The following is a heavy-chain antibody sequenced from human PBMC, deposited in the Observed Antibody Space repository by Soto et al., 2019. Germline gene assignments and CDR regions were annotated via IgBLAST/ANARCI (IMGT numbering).Heavy chain of an antibody. V-gene: IGHV4-31*03. CDR2: IYYSGST. CDR1: GGSISSGGYY. J-gene: IGHJ4*02. D-gene: IGHD2-2*01. Sequence: QVQLQESGPGLVKPSQTLSLTCTVSGGSISSGGYYWSWLRQHPGKGLEWIGYIYYSGSTYYNPSLKSRVTISVDTSNNQFALKLSSVTDADTAVYYCARGLSSSRTGWVDYWGQGTLVTVSS. CDR3: ARGLSSSRTGWVDY.